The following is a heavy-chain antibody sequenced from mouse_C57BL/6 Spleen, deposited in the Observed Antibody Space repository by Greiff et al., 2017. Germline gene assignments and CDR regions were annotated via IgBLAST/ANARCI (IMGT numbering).Heavy chain of an antibody. CDR1: GYTFTSYW. CDR3: ARKDVYYLLDY. D-gene: IGHD5-5*01. J-gene: IGHJ2*01. CDR2: IHPNSGST. Sequence: QVQLQQPGAELVKPGASVKLSCKASGYTFTSYWMHWVKQRPGQGLEWIGMIHPNSGSTNYNEKFKSKATLTVDKSSSTAYMQLSSLTSEDSAVYYCARKDVYYLLDYWGQGTTLTVSS. V-gene: IGHV1-64*01.